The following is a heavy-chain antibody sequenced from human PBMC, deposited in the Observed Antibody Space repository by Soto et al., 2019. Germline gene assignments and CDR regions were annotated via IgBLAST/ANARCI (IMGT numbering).Heavy chain of an antibody. CDR2: IYQGDTKT. CDR1: GLRFTTDR. D-gene: IGHD4-17*01. CDR3: VRHLDYGGNLQAPDV. Sequence: GESLKISCKGSGLRFTTDRIAWVRQMPGKGMKWMGIIYQGDTKTTYSPSFQGQVTILADKSISTAYLQCSSLKALNISLFYFVRHLDYGGNLQAPDVCRQGTMDT. V-gene: IGHV5-51*01. J-gene: IGHJ3*01.